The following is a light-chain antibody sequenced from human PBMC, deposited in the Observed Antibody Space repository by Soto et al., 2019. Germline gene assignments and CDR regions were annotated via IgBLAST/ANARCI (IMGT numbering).Light chain of an antibody. CDR2: GAS. CDR1: QSVTSK. CDR3: QQSGGSPIT. Sequence: EVVLTQSPGTLSLSPGDRATLSCGASQSVTSKLAWYQQKPGQAPRLLISGASNRATGIPDRFSGSGSGTYFTLTISRLEPDDFALYFCQQSGGSPITFGLGTRLEI. J-gene: IGKJ5*01. V-gene: IGKV3-20*01.